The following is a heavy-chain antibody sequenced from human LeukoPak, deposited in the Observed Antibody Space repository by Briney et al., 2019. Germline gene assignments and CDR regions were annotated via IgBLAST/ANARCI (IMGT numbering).Heavy chain of an antibody. V-gene: IGHV1-46*01. D-gene: IGHD6-19*01. CDR1: GYTFTSYY. Sequence: ASVKVSCKASGYTFTSYYLHWVRQAPGQGLEWMGIINPSSGSTSYAQKFQGRVTMTRDTSTSTVYMELSRLRSEDTAVYYCATGTVAFDYWGQGTLVTVSS. CDR3: ATGTVAFDY. CDR2: INPSSGST. J-gene: IGHJ4*02.